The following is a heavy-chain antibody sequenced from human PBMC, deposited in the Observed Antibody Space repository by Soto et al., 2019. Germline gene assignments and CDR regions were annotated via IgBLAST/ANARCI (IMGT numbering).Heavy chain of an antibody. J-gene: IGHJ5*02. CDR1: GFTFSSYA. V-gene: IGHV3-23*01. CDR3: AKDREGYDFWSGPSVWFDP. CDR2: ISGSGGST. Sequence: PGGSLRLSCAASGFTFSSYAMSWVRQAPGKGLEWVSAISGSGGSTYYADSVKGRFTISRDNSKNTLYLQMNSLRAEDTAVYYCAKDREGYDFWSGPSVWFDPWGQGTLVTVSS. D-gene: IGHD3-3*01.